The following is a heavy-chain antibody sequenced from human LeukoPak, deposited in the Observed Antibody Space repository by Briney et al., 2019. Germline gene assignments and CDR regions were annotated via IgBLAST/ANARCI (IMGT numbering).Heavy chain of an antibody. CDR1: GGSISSGGYS. CDR3: ARYYYDNNPTIDY. CDR2: IYYSGST. V-gene: IGHV4-30-2*05. J-gene: IGHJ4*02. Sequence: SETLSLTCAVSGGSISSGGYSWSWIRQPPGKGLEWIGYIYYSGSTYYNPSLKSRVTISVDTSKNQFSLKLSSVTAADTAVYYCARYYYDNNPTIDYWGQGTLVTVSS. D-gene: IGHD3-22*01.